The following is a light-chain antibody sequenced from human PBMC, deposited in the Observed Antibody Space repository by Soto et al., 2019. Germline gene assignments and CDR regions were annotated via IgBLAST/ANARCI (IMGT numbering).Light chain of an antibody. J-gene: IGLJ1*01. V-gene: IGLV2-8*01. CDR3: RALGV. CDR1: SSDVGGYNF. Sequence: QSALTQPPSASGSPGQSVTISCTGTSSDVGGYNFVSWFQQHPGKAPKLMIYAVSQRPSGVPDRFSGSKSGNTASLTVSGLQAEDEADYYCRALGVFGTGTKLTVL. CDR2: AVS.